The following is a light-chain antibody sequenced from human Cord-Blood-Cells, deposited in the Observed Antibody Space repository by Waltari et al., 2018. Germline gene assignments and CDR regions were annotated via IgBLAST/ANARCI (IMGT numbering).Light chain of an antibody. CDR1: QSISSY. CDR2: AAS. Sequence: DSQLTQYPSSLYASVGDRVTITCRASQSISSYLDWYQQKPGKAPKLLIYAASSLQSGVPSRFSGSGSGTDFTLTISSLQPEDFATYYCQQCDSPPFTFGHGTKLDIK. CDR3: QQCDSPPFT. J-gene: IGKJ3*01. V-gene: IGKV1-39*01.